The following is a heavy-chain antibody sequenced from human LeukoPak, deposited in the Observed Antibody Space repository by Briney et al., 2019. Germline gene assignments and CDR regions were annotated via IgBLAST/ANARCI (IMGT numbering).Heavy chain of an antibody. V-gene: IGHV4-34*01. CDR2: INHSGST. CDR3: ARGRRWLLSFDY. CDR1: GGSFSGYY. Sequence: SETPSLTCAVYGGSFSGYYWSWIRQPPGKGLEWIGEINHSGSTNYNPSLKSRVTISVDTSKNQFSLKLSSVTAADTAVYYCARGRRWLLSFDYWGQGTLVTVSS. J-gene: IGHJ4*02. D-gene: IGHD3-9*01.